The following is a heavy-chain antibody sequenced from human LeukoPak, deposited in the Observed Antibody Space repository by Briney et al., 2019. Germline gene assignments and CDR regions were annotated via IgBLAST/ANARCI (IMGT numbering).Heavy chain of an antibody. Sequence: ASVKVSCKASGYTFTSYYMNWVRQAPGQGLEWMGRIIPILGIANYAQKFQGRVTITADKSTSTAYMELSSLRSDDTAVYYCAREIEVLWFGPHAFDIWGQGTMVTVSS. CDR1: GYTFTSYY. J-gene: IGHJ3*02. V-gene: IGHV1-69*04. CDR3: AREIEVLWFGPHAFDI. D-gene: IGHD3-10*01. CDR2: IIPILGIA.